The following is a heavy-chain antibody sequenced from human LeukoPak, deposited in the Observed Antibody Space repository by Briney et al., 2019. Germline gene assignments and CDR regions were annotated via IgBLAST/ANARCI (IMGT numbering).Heavy chain of an antibody. D-gene: IGHD7-27*01. CDR1: GYTFTSYH. CDR2: ISAYNGNT. CDR3: ARVTGDLLLPGRSDFDY. Sequence: GASVKVSCKASGYTFTSYHMHWVRQAPGQGLEWMGWISAYNGNTNYAQKLQGRVTMTTDTSTSTAYMELRSLRSDDTAVYYCARVTGDLLLPGRSDFDYWGQGTLVTVSS. V-gene: IGHV1-18*04. J-gene: IGHJ4*02.